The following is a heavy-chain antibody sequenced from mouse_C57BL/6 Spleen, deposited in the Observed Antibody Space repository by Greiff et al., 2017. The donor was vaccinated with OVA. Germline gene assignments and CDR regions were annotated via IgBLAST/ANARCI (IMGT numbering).Heavy chain of an antibody. J-gene: IGHJ1*03. Sequence: QVQLQQAGAGFVIHVATVKLSCKASGYTFTSYWMHWVKQRPGQGLEWIGEIDPSDSYTNYNQKFKGKSTLTVDKSSSTAYMQLSSLTSEDSAVYYCARRGVYYDYDEGGPYWYFDVWGTGTTVTVSS. CDR1: GYTFTSYW. CDR2: IDPSDSYT. D-gene: IGHD2-4*01. CDR3: ARRGVYYDYDEGGPYWYFDV. V-gene: IGHV1-69*01.